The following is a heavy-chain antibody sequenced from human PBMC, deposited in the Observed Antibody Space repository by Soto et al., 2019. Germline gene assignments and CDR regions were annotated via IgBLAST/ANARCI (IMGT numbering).Heavy chain of an antibody. CDR2: IYSGGST. CDR3: ARYYDFWSGYYYGMDA. Sequence: GGSLRLSCAASGFTVSSNYMSWVRQAPGKGLEWVSVIYSGGSTYYADSVKGRFTISRDNSKNTLYLQMNSLRAEDTAVYYCARYYDFWSGYYYGMDAWGQGTTVTVSS. D-gene: IGHD3-3*01. J-gene: IGHJ6*02. V-gene: IGHV3-53*01. CDR1: GFTVSSNY.